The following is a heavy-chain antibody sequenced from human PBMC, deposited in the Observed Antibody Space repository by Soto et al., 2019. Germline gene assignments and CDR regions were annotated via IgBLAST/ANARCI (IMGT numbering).Heavy chain of an antibody. Sequence: GASVKVSCKASGGTFSSHAISWVRQAPGQGLEWMGGIIPIFGTANYAQKFQGRVTITADESTSAAYMELSSLRSEDTAVYYCARGPVLRYCSSTSCSWFDPWGQGTLVTVSS. CDR3: ARGPVLRYCSSTSCSWFDP. D-gene: IGHD2-2*01. J-gene: IGHJ5*02. V-gene: IGHV1-69*13. CDR2: IIPIFGTA. CDR1: GGTFSSHA.